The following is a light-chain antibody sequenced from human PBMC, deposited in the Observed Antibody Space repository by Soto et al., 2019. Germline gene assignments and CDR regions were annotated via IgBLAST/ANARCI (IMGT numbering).Light chain of an antibody. CDR2: ATS. J-gene: IGKJ4*01. CDR3: QQSYSTPRT. Sequence: DIQMTQSPSSLSASVGDKVTIACRPSQTISRYLNWYQQKPGKAPKLLIFATSRLESGVPPRFSGSGSGTEFTLTISSLQPEDFATYYCQQSYSTPRTFGGGTNVEIK. V-gene: IGKV1-39*01. CDR1: QTISRY.